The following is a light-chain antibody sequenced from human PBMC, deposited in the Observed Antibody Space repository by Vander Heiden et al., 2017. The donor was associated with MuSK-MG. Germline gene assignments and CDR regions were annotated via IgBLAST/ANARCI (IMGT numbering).Light chain of an antibody. Sequence: DTVMTQSPATMSVSPGETATLSCRASQSVSTNLGRYQPKPGQAPRLLIYGASTRASGIPTRFSGSGSETEFTLTISSLQSEDFAVYYCHQYKNWPPWTFGQGTKVEMK. CDR1: QSVSTN. CDR3: HQYKNWPPWT. CDR2: GAS. V-gene: IGKV3-15*01. J-gene: IGKJ1*01.